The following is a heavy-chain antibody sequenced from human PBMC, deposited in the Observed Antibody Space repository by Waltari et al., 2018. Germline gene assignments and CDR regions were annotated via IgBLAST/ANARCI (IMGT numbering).Heavy chain of an antibody. D-gene: IGHD3-10*01. V-gene: IGHV3-15*01. J-gene: IGHJ4*02. CDR1: GFSFTNAW. CDR3: TRSADGDFAD. Sequence: EVHLVESGGGSVKQGGSLRLSCVASGFSFTNAWMSWVRQAPGKGLEGLGRIKTRTEGGTVDYLALVKDRFTISRDDSRNTLFLQLNNLTTDDTGVYFCTRSADGDFADWGQGTLVTVSS. CDR2: IKTRTEGGTV.